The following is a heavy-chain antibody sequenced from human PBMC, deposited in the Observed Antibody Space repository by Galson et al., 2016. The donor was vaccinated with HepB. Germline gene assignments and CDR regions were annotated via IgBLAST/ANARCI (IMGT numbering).Heavy chain of an antibody. CDR1: GASISDNY. Sequence: SETLSLTCTVSGASISDNYWSWIRQPPGKGLEWIGHIYDRGASSHNPSLKSRVTISVDTSKHQIALNLTSVTAADTAVYYCARGPVSYEDILTGYLSGNVYYYGMDVWGLGTTVTVSS. V-gene: IGHV4-59*01. CDR3: ARGPVSYEDILTGYLSGNVYYYGMDV. CDR2: IYDRGAS. J-gene: IGHJ6*02. D-gene: IGHD3-9*01.